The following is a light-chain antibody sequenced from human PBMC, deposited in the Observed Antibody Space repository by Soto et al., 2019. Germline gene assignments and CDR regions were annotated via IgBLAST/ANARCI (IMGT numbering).Light chain of an antibody. V-gene: IGKV3-20*01. CDR1: QTVTKSY. J-gene: IGKJ1*01. CDR2: DAS. CDR3: QQYGRSPWT. Sequence: EIVMTQSPATLSVSPGERATLSCRASQTVTKSYLAWYQQKPGQAPRLLIYDASSRATGIPDRFSGSGSGTDFSLIISRLEPEDFAVYYCQQYGRSPWTFGQGTKVDIK.